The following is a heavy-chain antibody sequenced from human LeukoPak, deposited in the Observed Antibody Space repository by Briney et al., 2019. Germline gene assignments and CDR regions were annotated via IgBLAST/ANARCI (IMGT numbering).Heavy chain of an antibody. Sequence: PGGPQTLPCKASSFPLYDYAMHCLRHPPGKALVCVSHISWDGDSTIYADSVKGRFTISRDNSKNSLYLHMTSLKTEDTAFYYCGKDVHTVVVPAATQIDFRGQGTLVTVSS. J-gene: IGHJ4*02. CDR1: SFPLYDYA. D-gene: IGHD2-2*01. CDR3: GKDVHTVVVPAATQIDF. CDR2: ISWDGDST. V-gene: IGHV3-43*01.